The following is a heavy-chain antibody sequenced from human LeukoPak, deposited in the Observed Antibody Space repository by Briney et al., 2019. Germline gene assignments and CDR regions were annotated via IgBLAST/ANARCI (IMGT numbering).Heavy chain of an antibody. V-gene: IGHV3-23*01. CDR3: ASYDSSGYYHYFDY. D-gene: IGHD3-22*01. CDR2: ISGSGTST. J-gene: IGHJ4*02. Sequence: GGSLRLSCAASGFTFSSYAMSWVRQAPGKGLEWVSAISGSGTSTYYADSVKGRFTISRDNSKNTLYLQMNSLRAEDTAVYYCASYDSSGYYHYFDYWGQGTLVTVSS. CDR1: GFTFSSYA.